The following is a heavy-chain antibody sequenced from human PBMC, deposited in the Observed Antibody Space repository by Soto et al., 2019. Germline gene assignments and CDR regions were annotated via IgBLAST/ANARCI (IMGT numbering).Heavy chain of an antibody. J-gene: IGHJ4*02. CDR1: GGSISSYY. CDR3: ARVPQYCSGGTCSRIFDY. CDR2: IYYSGST. Sequence: SETLSLTCTVSGGSISSYYWSWIRQPPGKGLEWIGNIYYSGSTNYNPSLKSRVTISVDTSKNQFSLKLSSVTAADPAVYYCARVPQYCSGGTCSRIFDYWGQGTLVTVSS. V-gene: IGHV4-59*01. D-gene: IGHD2-15*01.